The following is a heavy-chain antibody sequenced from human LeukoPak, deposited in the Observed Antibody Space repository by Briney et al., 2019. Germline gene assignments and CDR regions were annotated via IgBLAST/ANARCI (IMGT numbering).Heavy chain of an antibody. J-gene: IGHJ4*02. D-gene: IGHD6-13*01. CDR1: GYTLTELS. Sequence: ASVKVPCKVSGYTLTELSMHWVRQAPGKGLEWMGGFDPEDGETIYAQKFQGRVTMTEDTSTDTAYMELSSLRSEDTAVYYCATDLGSSWSLNFDYWGQGTLVTVSS. V-gene: IGHV1-24*01. CDR3: ATDLGSSWSLNFDY. CDR2: FDPEDGET.